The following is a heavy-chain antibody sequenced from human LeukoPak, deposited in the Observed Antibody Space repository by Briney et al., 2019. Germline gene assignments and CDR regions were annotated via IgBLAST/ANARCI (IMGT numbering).Heavy chain of an antibody. CDR2: FDPVDGET. V-gene: IGHV1-24*01. D-gene: IGHD6-13*01. J-gene: IGHJ4*02. CDR1: GHTLSELS. CDR3: AREVSSSLDY. Sequence: ASVKVSFKVSGHTLSELSMHWVRQAPGEGLEWMGGFDPVDGETIYAQKFQGRVSMTEDTSTDTAYMELSSLRSEDTAVYYCAREVSSSLDYWGQGTLVTVSS.